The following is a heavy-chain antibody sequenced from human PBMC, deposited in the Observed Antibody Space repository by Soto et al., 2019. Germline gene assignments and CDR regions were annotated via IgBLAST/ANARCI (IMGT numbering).Heavy chain of an antibody. CDR2: ISGSGGST. CDR1: GFTFSSYA. J-gene: IGHJ4*02. D-gene: IGHD1-26*01. CDR3: ARRGSGSYYDY. Sequence: GGFLRLSCAASGFTFSSYAMSWVRQAPGKGLEWVSAISGSGGSTYYADSVKGRFTISRDNSKNTLYLQMNSLRAEDTAVYYCARRGSGSYYDYWGQGTLVTVSS. V-gene: IGHV3-23*01.